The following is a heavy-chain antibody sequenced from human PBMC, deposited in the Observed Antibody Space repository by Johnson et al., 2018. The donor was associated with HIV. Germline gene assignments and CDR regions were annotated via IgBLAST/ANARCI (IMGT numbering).Heavy chain of an antibody. CDR2: IKQDGSEK. Sequence: VQLVESGGGVVRPGGSLRLSCAASGFTFDDYGMSWVRQAPGKGLEWVANIKQDGSEKYYVDSVKGRFTISRDNAKRSLYLQMNSLRAEDTAVYYCARGGDSSGYYAFDIWGQGTMVTVSS. CDR1: GFTFDDYG. CDR3: ARGGDSSGYYAFDI. D-gene: IGHD3-22*01. V-gene: IGHV3-7*01. J-gene: IGHJ3*02.